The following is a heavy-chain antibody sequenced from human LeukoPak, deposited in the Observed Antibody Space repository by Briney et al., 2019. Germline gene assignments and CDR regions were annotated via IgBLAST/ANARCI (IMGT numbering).Heavy chain of an antibody. CDR3: ARAVSDYVWGSYRQYYFDY. Sequence: SVKVSCKASGGTFSSYAISWVRQAPGQGLEWMGGIIPIFGTANYAQKFQGRDTITTDESTSTAYMELSSLRSEDTAVYYCARAVSDYVWGSYRQYYFDYWGQGTLVTVSS. CDR1: GGTFSSYA. CDR2: IIPIFGTA. J-gene: IGHJ4*02. V-gene: IGHV1-69*05. D-gene: IGHD3-16*02.